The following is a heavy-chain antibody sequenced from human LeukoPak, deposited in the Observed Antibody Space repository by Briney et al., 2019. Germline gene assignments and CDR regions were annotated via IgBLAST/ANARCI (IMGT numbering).Heavy chain of an antibody. CDR1: GGSISSYY. V-gene: IGHV4-4*07. Sequence: PSETLSLTCTVSGGSISSYYWSWIRQPAGKGLEWIGRIYTSGSTNYNPSLKSRVTMSVDTSKNQFSLKLSSVTAADTAVYYCAREGSRQWLTYYYYGMGVWGQGTTVTVSS. D-gene: IGHD6-19*01. CDR2: IYTSGST. J-gene: IGHJ6*02. CDR3: AREGSRQWLTYYYYGMGV.